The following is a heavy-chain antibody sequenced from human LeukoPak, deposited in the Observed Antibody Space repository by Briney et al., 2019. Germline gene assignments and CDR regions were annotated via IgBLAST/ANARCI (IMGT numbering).Heavy chain of an antibody. Sequence: ASVKVSCKASGYTFTGYYMHWVRQAPGQGLEWMGWINPNSGGTNYAQKFQGRVTMTRDTSISTAYMELSRLRSDDTAVYYCARGAYYYDSSGYPDWGQGTLVTVSS. CDR2: INPNSGGT. V-gene: IGHV1-2*02. CDR1: GYTFTGYY. J-gene: IGHJ4*02. D-gene: IGHD3-22*01. CDR3: ARGAYYYDSSGYPD.